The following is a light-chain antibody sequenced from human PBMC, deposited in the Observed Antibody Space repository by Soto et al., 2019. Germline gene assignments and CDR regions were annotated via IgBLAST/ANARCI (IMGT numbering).Light chain of an antibody. CDR2: DAS. J-gene: IGKJ3*01. V-gene: IGKV1-33*01. CDR3: QLYDNLRLT. Sequence: DIQMTQSPSSLSASVGDRVTITCQASQDISNYLNWYQQKPGKAPKLLIYDASNLETGVPSRFSGSGSGTDFTFTISSLQPEDIATYYCQLYDNLRLTFGPGTKVDIQ. CDR1: QDISNY.